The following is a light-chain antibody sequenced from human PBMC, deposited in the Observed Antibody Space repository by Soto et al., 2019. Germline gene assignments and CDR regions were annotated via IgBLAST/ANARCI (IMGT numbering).Light chain of an antibody. CDR1: SGSISANYY. Sequence: QAVVTQETSLSVSPGGTVTLTCGLSSGSISANYYPSWYQRAPGQSPRTLIYSTNIRSSGVPDRFSGSILGNKAALTITGAQADDESDYYCVFFMGNGIWVFGGGTQLTVL. J-gene: IGLJ7*01. V-gene: IGLV8-61*01. CDR3: VFFMGNGIWV. CDR2: STN.